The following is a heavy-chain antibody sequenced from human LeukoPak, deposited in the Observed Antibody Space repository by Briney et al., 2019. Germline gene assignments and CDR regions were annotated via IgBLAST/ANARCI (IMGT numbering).Heavy chain of an antibody. CDR1: GGSSSFYY. CDR2: IYTSGST. J-gene: IGHJ4*02. Sequence: PSETLSLTCTVSGGSSSFYYWTWIRQPPGKGLEWIGYIYTSGSTNYNPSLKSRVTTSVDTSKNQFSLKLSSVTAADTAVYYCAASIGYGGDFDYWGQGTLVTVSS. D-gene: IGHD4-23*01. CDR3: AASIGYGGDFDY. V-gene: IGHV4-4*09.